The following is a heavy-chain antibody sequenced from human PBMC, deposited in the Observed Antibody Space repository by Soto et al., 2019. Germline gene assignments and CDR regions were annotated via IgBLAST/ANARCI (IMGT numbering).Heavy chain of an antibody. CDR2: ISYDGSNK. CDR1: GFTFSSYA. V-gene: IGHV3-30-3*01. D-gene: IGHD2-2*01. J-gene: IGHJ1*01. Sequence: GGSLRLSCAASGFTFSSYAMHWVRQAPGKGLEWVAVISYDGSNKYYADSVKGRFTISRDNSKNTLYLQMNSLRAEDTAVYYCASQYCISTSRYENWGQGTLVTVSS. CDR3: ASQYCISTSRYEN.